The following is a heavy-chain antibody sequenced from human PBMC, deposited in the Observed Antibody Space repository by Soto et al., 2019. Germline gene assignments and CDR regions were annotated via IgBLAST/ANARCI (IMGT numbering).Heavy chain of an antibody. CDR3: AREGLGSGWQKFFDY. Sequence: QVQLVQSGAEVKKPGSSVKVSCKASGGTFSSYAISWVRQARGQGLEWMGGIIPIFGTANYAQKFQGRVTITADESTSTAYMELSSLRSEDTAVYYCAREGLGSGWQKFFDYWGQGTLVTVSS. CDR2: IIPIFGTA. V-gene: IGHV1-69*01. J-gene: IGHJ4*02. D-gene: IGHD6-19*01. CDR1: GGTFSSYA.